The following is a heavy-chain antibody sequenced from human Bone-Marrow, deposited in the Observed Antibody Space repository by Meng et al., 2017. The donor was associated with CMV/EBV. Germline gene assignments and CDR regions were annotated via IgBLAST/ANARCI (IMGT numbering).Heavy chain of an antibody. J-gene: IGHJ5*01. CDR3: ARDGVLRFLEWDNWFDP. Sequence: ASVKVSCKASGGTFSSYAISWVRQAPGQGLEWMGWISAYNGNTNYAQKLQGRVTMTTDTSTSTAYMELSRLRSDDTAVYYCARDGVLRFLEWDNWFDPWGQGTTVTVSS. CDR1: GGTFSSYA. CDR2: ISAYNGNT. V-gene: IGHV1-18*01. D-gene: IGHD3-3*01.